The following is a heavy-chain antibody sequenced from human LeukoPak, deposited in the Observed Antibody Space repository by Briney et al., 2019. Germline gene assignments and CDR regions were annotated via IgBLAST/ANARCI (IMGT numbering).Heavy chain of an antibody. J-gene: IGHJ3*02. CDR2: IYYSGST. CDR3: ARYWEIAARGRTAFDI. D-gene: IGHD6-6*01. CDR1: GGSISSYY. V-gene: IGHV4-59*01. Sequence: PSETLSLTCTVSGGSISSYYWSWLRQPPGKGLEWIGYIYYSGSTNYNPSLKSRVTISVDTSKNQFSLKLSSVTAADTAVYYCARYWEIAARGRTAFDIWGQGTMVTVSS.